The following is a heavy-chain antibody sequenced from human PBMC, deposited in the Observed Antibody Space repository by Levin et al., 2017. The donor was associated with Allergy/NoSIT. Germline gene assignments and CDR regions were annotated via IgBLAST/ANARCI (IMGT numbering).Heavy chain of an antibody. CDR3: ARDLGGDPYYYYGLDV. J-gene: IGHJ6*02. V-gene: IGHV3-21*01. CDR1: GFTFSNYI. CDR2: LLLRRPSL. D-gene: IGHD2-21*02. Sequence: LTFASSGFTFSNYILNWVRQAPGTFLSFFSSLLLRRPSLSSADSVKGRFTISRDNAKNSVYLQMNSLRAEDTAVYYCARDLGGDPYYYYGLDVWGQGTTVTVSS.